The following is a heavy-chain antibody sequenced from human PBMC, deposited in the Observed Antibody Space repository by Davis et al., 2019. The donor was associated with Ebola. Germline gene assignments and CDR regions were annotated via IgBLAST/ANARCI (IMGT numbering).Heavy chain of an antibody. J-gene: IGHJ4*02. Sequence: GESLKIPCETSGFTFHSYEMNWVRQAPGKGLERVSLISASGRPIYYADSIKGRFTIYRDTASISVPLQMDSLRAEDTAVYYCARGPLTVLDYWGQGTLVTVSS. D-gene: IGHD3-9*01. V-gene: IGHV3-48*03. CDR3: ARGPLTVLDY. CDR2: ISASGRPI. CDR1: GFTFHSYE.